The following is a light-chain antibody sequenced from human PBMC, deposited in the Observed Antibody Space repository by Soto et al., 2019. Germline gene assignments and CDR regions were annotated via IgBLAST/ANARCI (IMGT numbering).Light chain of an antibody. J-gene: IGKJ1*01. CDR3: QQSYSVPR. CDR2: AAS. CDR1: RSISNY. Sequence: DIQMTQSPSSLSASVGDRVTITCRASRSISNYLNWYQQKSGKAPRLLFYAASSLQPGVPSRFSGTGTGREFTLTITSLQPEDSATYYCQQSYSVPRFGHGTRVDLK. V-gene: IGKV1-39*01.